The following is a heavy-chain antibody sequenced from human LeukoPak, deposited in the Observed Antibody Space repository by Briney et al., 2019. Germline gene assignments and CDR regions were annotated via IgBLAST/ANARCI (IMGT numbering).Heavy chain of an antibody. V-gene: IGHV3-48*01. D-gene: IGHD6-13*01. CDR1: GFTFNYYT. CDR3: AKRTTAAAGPRVKTDAFDI. CDR2: ISSGSSTI. J-gene: IGHJ3*02. Sequence: PGGSLRLSCAASGFTFNYYTMNWVRQAPGKGLEWLSYISSGSSTIYYADSVKGRFTVSRDNAKNSLYLQMNSLRAGDTAVYYCAKRTTAAAGPRVKTDAFDIWGQGTMVTVSS.